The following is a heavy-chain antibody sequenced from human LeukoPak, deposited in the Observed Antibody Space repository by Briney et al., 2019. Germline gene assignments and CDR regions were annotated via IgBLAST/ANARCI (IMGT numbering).Heavy chain of an antibody. Sequence: ASVKVSCKASGYTFTGYYIHWVRQAPGQGLEWMGWSNPNNGGTSSALKFQGRVTMTSDTSITTAYMELSSLTSDDTAVYYCARRARIDGCNTFDYWGQGTLVTVSS. J-gene: IGHJ4*02. V-gene: IGHV1-2*02. CDR2: SNPNNGGT. D-gene: IGHD5-24*01. CDR3: ARRARIDGCNTFDY. CDR1: GYTFTGYY.